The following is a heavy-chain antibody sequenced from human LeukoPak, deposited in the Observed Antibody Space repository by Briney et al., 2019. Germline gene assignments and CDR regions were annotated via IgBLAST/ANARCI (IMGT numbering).Heavy chain of an antibody. CDR3: VKHSGGVYGNSDS. J-gene: IGHJ4*02. CDR2: VGRSGVDT. CDR1: GFTFSSYA. V-gene: IGHV3-23*01. D-gene: IGHD1-1*01. Sequence: GGSLRLSCVASGFTFSSYAVSWFRQAPGKGLEWVSTVGRSGVDTYYTDSVRGRFTISKDSSKNTLQMNSLSAEDTAIYYCVKHSGGVYGNSDSWGQGILVTVSS.